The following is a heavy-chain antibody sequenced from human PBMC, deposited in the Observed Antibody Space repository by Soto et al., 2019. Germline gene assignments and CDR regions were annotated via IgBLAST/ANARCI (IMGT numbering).Heavy chain of an antibody. Sequence: PSETLSLTSTVSGGSISSYYWSWIRQPPGKGLEWIGYIYYSGSTNYNPSLKSRATISVDTSKNQFSLKLSSVTAADTAVYYCARDLFSIAAAGTAGNAFDIWGQGTMVTVSS. J-gene: IGHJ3*02. CDR3: ARDLFSIAAAGTAGNAFDI. V-gene: IGHV4-59*01. D-gene: IGHD6-13*01. CDR1: GGSISSYY. CDR2: IYYSGST.